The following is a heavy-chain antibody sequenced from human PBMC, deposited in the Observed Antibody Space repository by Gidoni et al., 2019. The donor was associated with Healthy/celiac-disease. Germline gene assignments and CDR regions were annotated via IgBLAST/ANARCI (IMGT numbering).Heavy chain of an antibody. CDR3: ARHVVVVPAAIPLDYYYYGMDV. CDR1: GGSLSSSRYY. CDR2: IYYSGST. Sequence: QLQLQASGPGLVKPSETLSLTCPVSGGSLSSSRYYWGWIRQPPGKGREWIGGIYYSGSTYYNPSRKSRVTISVDTSKNQFSLKLSSVTAADTAVYYCARHVVVVPAAIPLDYYYYGMDVWGQGTTVTVSS. V-gene: IGHV4-39*01. D-gene: IGHD2-2*01. J-gene: IGHJ6*02.